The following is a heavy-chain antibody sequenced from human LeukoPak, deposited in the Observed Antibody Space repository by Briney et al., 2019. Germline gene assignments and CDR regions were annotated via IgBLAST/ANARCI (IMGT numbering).Heavy chain of an antibody. D-gene: IGHD6-13*01. Sequence: PSQTLSLTCTVSGGSISSGSYYWSWIRQPAGKGLEWIGRIYTSGSTNCNPSLKSRVTISVDTSKNQFSLKLSSVTAADTAVYYCARADSSSWYRGYYFDYWGQGTLVTVSS. CDR1: GGSISSGSYY. CDR3: ARADSSSWYRGYYFDY. V-gene: IGHV4-61*02. CDR2: IYTSGST. J-gene: IGHJ4*02.